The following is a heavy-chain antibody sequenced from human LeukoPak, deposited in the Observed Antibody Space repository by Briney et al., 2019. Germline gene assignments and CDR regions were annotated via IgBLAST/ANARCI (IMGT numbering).Heavy chain of an antibody. V-gene: IGHV1-18*01. J-gene: IGHJ6*02. Sequence: GASVKVSCKASGYTFTSYGISWVRQAPGQGLEWMGWISAYNGNTNYAQKLQGRVTMTTDTSTSTAYMELRSLRFDDTAVYYCARDPGASCGWRGYYYYGMDVWGQGTTVTVSS. CDR3: ARDPGASCGWRGYYYYGMDV. CDR2: ISAYNGNT. CDR1: GYTFTSYG. D-gene: IGHD6-19*01.